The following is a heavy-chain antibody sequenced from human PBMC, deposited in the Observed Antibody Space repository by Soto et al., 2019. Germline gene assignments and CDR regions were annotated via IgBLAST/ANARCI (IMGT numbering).Heavy chain of an antibody. J-gene: IGHJ6*02. D-gene: IGHD2-21*02. CDR2: IYYTGST. CDR1: GGSISSGSNY. V-gene: IGHV4-31*03. CDR3: ERDTKFETEGGYYYYGMDV. Sequence: PSETLSLTCTVSGGSISSGSNYWSWIRQHPGKGLEWIGYIYYTGSTYYNPSLKSRVIISPDTSKNQFSLKLSSVTAADTAVYYCERDTKFETEGGYYYYGMDVWGQGTTVTVSS.